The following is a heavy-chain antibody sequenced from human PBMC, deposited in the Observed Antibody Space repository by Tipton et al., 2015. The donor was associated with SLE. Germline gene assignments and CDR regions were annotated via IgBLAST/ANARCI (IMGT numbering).Heavy chain of an antibody. CDR1: GGSFSGYY. CDR2: INHSGST. V-gene: IGHV4-34*01. J-gene: IGHJ6*02. D-gene: IGHD5-18*01. Sequence: TLSLTCAVYGGSFSGYYWSWIRQPPGKWLEWIGEINHSGSTNYNPSLKSRVTISVDTSKNQFSLKLSSVTAADTAVYYCAREREPRQLWLYYYYGMDVWGQGTTVTVSS. CDR3: AREREPRQLWLYYYYGMDV.